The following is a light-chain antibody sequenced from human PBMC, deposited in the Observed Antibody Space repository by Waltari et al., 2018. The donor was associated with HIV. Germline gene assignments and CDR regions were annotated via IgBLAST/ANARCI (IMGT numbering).Light chain of an antibody. Sequence: QSALTQPPSASGSPGQSVTISCPGTSSDVGGYNYVSWYQQHPGKAPNLMIYEVSKRPSWVPDRFSGSKSGNTASLTVSGLQAEDEADYYCSSYAGSKGVVFGGGTKLTVL. J-gene: IGLJ2*01. V-gene: IGLV2-8*01. CDR2: EVS. CDR1: SSDVGGYNY. CDR3: SSYAGSKGVV.